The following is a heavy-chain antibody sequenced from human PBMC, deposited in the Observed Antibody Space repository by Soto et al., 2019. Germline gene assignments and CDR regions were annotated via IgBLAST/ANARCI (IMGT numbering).Heavy chain of an antibody. V-gene: IGHV3-72*01. J-gene: IGHJ4*02. CDR3: ARISTTSTYYFDY. D-gene: IGHD3-3*02. CDR2: TRNAANSFST. CDR1: GFTFSDHY. Sequence: EVQLVESGGGLVQPGGSLRLSCAASGFTFSDHYMDWVRQAPGKGLEWVGRTRNAANSFSTQYAASVKGRFTISRDVSKSSLYLQMNSLKTEDTAVYFCARISTTSTYYFDYWGRGTVVTVSS.